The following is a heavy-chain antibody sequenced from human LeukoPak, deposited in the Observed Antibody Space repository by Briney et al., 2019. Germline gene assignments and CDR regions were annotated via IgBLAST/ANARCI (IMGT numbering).Heavy chain of an antibody. J-gene: IGHJ4*02. Sequence: ASVKVSCKASGYTFTSYYMHWERQAPGQGLEWKGIINPSGGSTSYAQKFQGRVTMTRDTSTSTVYMELSSLRSEDTAVYYCARDIVVVPAAIGGLDYWGQGTLVTVSS. D-gene: IGHD2-2*02. CDR1: GYTFTSYY. CDR2: INPSGGST. CDR3: ARDIVVVPAAIGGLDY. V-gene: IGHV1-46*01.